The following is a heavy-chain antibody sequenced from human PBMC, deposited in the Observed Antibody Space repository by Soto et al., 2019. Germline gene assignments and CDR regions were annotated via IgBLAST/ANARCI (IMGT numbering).Heavy chain of an antibody. CDR2: ISSNGGST. V-gene: IGHV3-64D*06. CDR3: VKDASSWYPGWYFDY. D-gene: IGHD6-13*01. CDR1: GFTFSSYA. J-gene: IGHJ4*02. Sequence: PGGSLRLSCSASGFTFSSYAMHWVRQAPGKGLKYVSAISSNGGSTYYADSVKGRFTISRDNSKNTLYLQMSSLRAEDTAVYYCVKDASSWYPGWYFDYWGQGTLVTVSS.